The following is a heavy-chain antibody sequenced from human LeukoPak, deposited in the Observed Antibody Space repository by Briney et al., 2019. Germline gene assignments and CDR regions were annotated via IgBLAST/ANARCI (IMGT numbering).Heavy chain of an antibody. D-gene: IGHD3-16*01. CDR1: GFTFSSSA. CDR2: ISSSGGST. J-gene: IGHJ4*02. V-gene: IGHV3-23*01. CDR3: ARDRLGLSFDY. Sequence: GGSLRLSCAASGFTFSSSAMSWVRQVPGKGLEWVSGISSSGGSTNYADSVRGRFTISRDNSKNTLYLQMNSLRAEDTAVYYCARDRLGLSFDYWGQGTLVTVSS.